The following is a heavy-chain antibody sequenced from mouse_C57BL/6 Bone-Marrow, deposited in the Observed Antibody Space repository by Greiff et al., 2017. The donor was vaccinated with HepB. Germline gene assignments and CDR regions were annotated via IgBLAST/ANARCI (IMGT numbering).Heavy chain of an antibody. Sequence: VQLQQSGAELVRPGTSVKVSCKASGYAFTNYLIEWVKQRPGQGLEWIGVINPGSGGTNYNEKFKGKATLTADKSSSTAYMQLSSLTSEDSAVYFCARSYYGSSYVYYAMDYWGQGTSVTVSS. CDR3: ARSYYGSSYVYYAMDY. J-gene: IGHJ4*01. CDR1: GYAFTNYL. V-gene: IGHV1-54*01. CDR2: INPGSGGT. D-gene: IGHD1-1*01.